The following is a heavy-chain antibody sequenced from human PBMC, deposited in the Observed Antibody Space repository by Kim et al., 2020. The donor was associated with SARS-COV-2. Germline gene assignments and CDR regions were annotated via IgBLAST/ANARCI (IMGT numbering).Heavy chain of an antibody. CDR1: GGSISSSNW. V-gene: IGHV4-4*02. J-gene: IGHJ4*02. Sequence: SETLSLTCAVSGGSISSSNWWSWVRQPPGKGLEWIGEIYHSGSTNYNPSLKSRVTISVDKSKNQFSLKLSSVTAADTAVYYCAGRRAYDYGDYLGDYWGQGTLVTVSS. D-gene: IGHD4-17*01. CDR2: IYHSGST. CDR3: AGRRAYDYGDYLGDY.